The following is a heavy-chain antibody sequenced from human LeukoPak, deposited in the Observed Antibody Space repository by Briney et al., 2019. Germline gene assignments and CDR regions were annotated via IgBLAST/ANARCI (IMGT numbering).Heavy chain of an antibody. V-gene: IGHV3-21*01. J-gene: IGHJ6*04. CDR1: GFTFSSYT. CDR2: ISSSSSYI. Sequence: GGPLRLSCAASGFTFSSYTMNWLPRAPGKGLEWVSSISSSSSYIYYADSVKGRFTISRDNAKNSLYLQMNSLRAEDMAVYYCARDPGGYSSGGELDVWGKGTTVTVSS. D-gene: IGHD6-19*01. CDR3: ARDPGGYSSGGELDV.